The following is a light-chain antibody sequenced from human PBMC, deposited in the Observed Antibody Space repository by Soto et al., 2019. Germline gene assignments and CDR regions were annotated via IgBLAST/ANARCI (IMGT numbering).Light chain of an antibody. J-gene: IGKJ2*01. V-gene: IGKV3D-20*02. CDR1: QSVSSNY. CDR2: DAS. CDR3: QQRGNWPGT. Sequence: EIVLTQSPGTLSLSPGERATLSCRASQSVSSNYLAWYQQRHGQAPRLLIYDASSRATGVPDRFSGSGSGTDFTLTISRLEPEDFAVYYCQQRGNWPGTFGQGTKVDIK.